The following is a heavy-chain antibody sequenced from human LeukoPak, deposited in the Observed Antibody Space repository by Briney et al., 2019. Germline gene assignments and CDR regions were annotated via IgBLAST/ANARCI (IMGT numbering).Heavy chain of an antibody. CDR1: GGAISNTGYY. V-gene: IGHV4-31*03. Sequence: SETLSLTCTVSGGAISNTGYYWTWIRQHPGKGLEWIGYIHYSGSTSYNPSLQSRVSISLDSSQNQFSLNLHSVTAADTAVYYCARDFTKTASPDAFDFWGQGTLVIVSS. D-gene: IGHD1-1*01. J-gene: IGHJ3*01. CDR2: IHYSGST. CDR3: ARDFTKTASPDAFDF.